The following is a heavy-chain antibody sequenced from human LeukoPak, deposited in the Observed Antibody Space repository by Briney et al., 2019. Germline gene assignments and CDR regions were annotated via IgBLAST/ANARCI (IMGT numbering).Heavy chain of an antibody. D-gene: IGHD6-19*01. J-gene: IGHJ4*02. CDR3: AKAAGYSSGWYSGY. CDR1: GFTFSSYG. Sequence: GGSLRLSCAASGFTFSSYGMHWVRQAPGKGLEWVAVISYDGSNKYYADSVKGRFTISRDNSKNTLYLQMNSLRAEDTAVYYCAKAAGYSSGWYSGYWGQGTLVTVSS. V-gene: IGHV3-30*18. CDR2: ISYDGSNK.